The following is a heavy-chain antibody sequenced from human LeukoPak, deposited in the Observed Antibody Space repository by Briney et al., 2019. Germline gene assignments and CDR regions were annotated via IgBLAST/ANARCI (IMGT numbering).Heavy chain of an antibody. V-gene: IGHV4-61*08. Sequence: SETLSLTCAVSGGSISSGGYSWSWIRQPPGKGLEWIGYIYYSGSTNYNPSLKSRVTISVDTSKNQFSLKLSSVTAADTAVYFCARGGVGAILLGEYFDYWGQGTLVTVSS. CDR3: ARGGVGAILLGEYFDY. D-gene: IGHD1-26*01. CDR1: GGSISSGGYS. CDR2: IYYSGST. J-gene: IGHJ4*02.